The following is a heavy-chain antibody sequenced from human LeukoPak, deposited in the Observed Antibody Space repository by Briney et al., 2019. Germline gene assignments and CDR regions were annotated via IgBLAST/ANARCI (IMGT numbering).Heavy chain of an antibody. V-gene: IGHV4-59*12. CDR3: ARAGDIVVVPAAKRGPWFDP. Sequence: PSETLSLTCTVSGASISSSYWSWIRQPPGKGLEWIGYIYYSGNTNYNPSLRSRVTISVDRSKNQFSLKLSSVTAADTAVYYCARAGDIVVVPAAKRGPWFDPWGQGTLVTVSS. CDR2: IYYSGNT. J-gene: IGHJ5*02. D-gene: IGHD2-2*01. CDR1: GASISSSY.